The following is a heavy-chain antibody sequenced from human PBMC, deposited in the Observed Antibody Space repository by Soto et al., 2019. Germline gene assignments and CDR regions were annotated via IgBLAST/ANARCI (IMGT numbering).Heavy chain of an antibody. Sequence: EVQLVESGGGLVKPGGSLRLSCAASGFTFSSYSMNWVRQAPGKGLEWVSSISRSRSYIYYADSVKGRFTISRDNAKNSLYLQMNSLRAEDTAVYYCVRDRDSTDRAAFDIWGQGTMVTVSS. J-gene: IGHJ3*02. V-gene: IGHV3-21*01. D-gene: IGHD3-10*01. CDR2: ISRSRSYI. CDR3: VRDRDSTDRAAFDI. CDR1: GFTFSSYS.